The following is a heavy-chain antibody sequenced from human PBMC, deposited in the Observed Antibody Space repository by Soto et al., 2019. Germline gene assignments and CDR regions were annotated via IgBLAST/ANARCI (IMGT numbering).Heavy chain of an antibody. J-gene: IGHJ4*02. Sequence: QLQLQESGPGLVRPSETLSLTCTVSGGSISGSDYYWGWIRQPPGKGLEWIGNVFYSGIAYYSPSLQSRATISVDTSKNQFSLRLTSVTVADSAIYYCTEMRGQWLPRDWGQGTLVTVSS. CDR1: GGSISGSDYY. V-gene: IGHV4-39*01. D-gene: IGHD6-19*01. CDR3: TEMRGQWLPRD. CDR2: VFYSGIA.